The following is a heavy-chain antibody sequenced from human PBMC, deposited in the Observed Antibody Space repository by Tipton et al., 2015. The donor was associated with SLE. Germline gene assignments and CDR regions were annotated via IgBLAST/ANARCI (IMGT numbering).Heavy chain of an antibody. V-gene: IGHV4-59*11. CDR1: GGSLSSHY. D-gene: IGHD3-10*01. CDR2: IYYSGST. Sequence: TLSLTCTVSGGSLSSHYWSWIRQPPGKGLEWIGYIYYSGSTDYNPSLKSRVTISVDTSKNEFSLKLSSVTAADTAVYYCARSSATGFYYMDVWGKGTTVTVSS. CDR3: ARSSATGFYYMDV. J-gene: IGHJ6*03.